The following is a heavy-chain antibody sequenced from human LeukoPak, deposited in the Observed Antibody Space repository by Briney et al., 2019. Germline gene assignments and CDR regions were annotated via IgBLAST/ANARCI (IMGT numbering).Heavy chain of an antibody. V-gene: IGHV4-59*11. CDR1: GGSISSHY. J-gene: IGHJ6*03. Sequence: SSETLSLTCTVSGGSISSHYWSWIRQPPGKGLEWIGYIYYSGSTNYNPSLKGRVTISVDTSKNQYSLKLSSVTAADTAVYYCAREIVVVNHYYMDVWGKGTTVTVSS. CDR3: AREIVVVNHYYMDV. D-gene: IGHD3-22*01. CDR2: IYYSGST.